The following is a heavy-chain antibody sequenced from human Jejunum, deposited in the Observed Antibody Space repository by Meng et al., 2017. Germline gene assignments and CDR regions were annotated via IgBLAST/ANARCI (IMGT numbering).Heavy chain of an antibody. CDR1: GYIFKNYA. V-gene: IGHV1-3*04. CDR3: ARERQTSGEDY. Sequence: QVQFWQFAAEGKEPGASVKVSCKASGYIFKNYAMQWVRQAPGQRLDWIGWINTDNGDTQYSQTFQGRVTITRDTSASTTYMELSSLRSEDTAVYFCARERQTSGEDYWGQGTLVTVSS. J-gene: IGHJ4*02. CDR2: INTDNGDT. D-gene: IGHD2-15*01.